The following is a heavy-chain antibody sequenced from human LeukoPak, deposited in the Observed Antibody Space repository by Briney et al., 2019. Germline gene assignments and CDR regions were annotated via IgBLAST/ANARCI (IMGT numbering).Heavy chain of an antibody. CDR3: XRAXSGSXXRYFEY. D-gene: IGHD1-26*01. CDR2: ISSSGSTI. CDR1: GFTFSTYE. V-gene: IGHV3-48*03. J-gene: IGHJ4*02. Sequence: GGSLRLSCAASGFTFSTYEMNWVRQAPGKGLEWVSYISSSGSTIYYADSVTGRFTISRANAKNSMYMQMNSLRAEATDVDYCXRAXSGSXXRYFEYXGQGTLVTVSS.